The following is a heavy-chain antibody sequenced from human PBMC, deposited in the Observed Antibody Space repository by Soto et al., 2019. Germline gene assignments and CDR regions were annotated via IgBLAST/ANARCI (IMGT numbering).Heavy chain of an antibody. CDR2: IYHSGST. J-gene: IGHJ4*02. CDR1: GGSISSSNW. D-gene: IGHD6-13*01. V-gene: IGHV4-4*02. CDR3: ARCVAAAGPSDY. Sequence: QVQLQESGPGLVKPSGTLSLTCAVSGGSISSSNWWSWVRQPPGKGLGWIGEIYHSGSTNYNPSLKRRVTDAAXXSKNQFSLKLSAVTAADTAVYYCARCVAAAGPSDYWGQGTLVTVSS.